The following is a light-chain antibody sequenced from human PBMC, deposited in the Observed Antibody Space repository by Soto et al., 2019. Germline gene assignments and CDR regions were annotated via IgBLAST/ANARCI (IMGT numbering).Light chain of an antibody. CDR3: SSYASDSSYV. CDR1: SSVVGLYDY. J-gene: IGLJ1*01. CDR2: AVS. Sequence: QSVLTQPASVSGSPGQSITISCTGTSSVVGLYDYVSWYQQHPGKAPQLMIYAVSNRPSGVSNRFSASKSGNTASLFISGLQAEDEADYYCSSYASDSSYVFGSGTKGTVL. V-gene: IGLV2-14*01.